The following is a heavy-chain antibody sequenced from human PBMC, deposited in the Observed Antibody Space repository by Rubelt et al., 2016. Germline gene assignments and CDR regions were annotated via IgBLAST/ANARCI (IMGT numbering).Heavy chain of an antibody. D-gene: IGHD6-13*01. CDR3: TKDGAAAGYYLDH. CDR2: IFSGDGGGIT. Sequence: TSYAMSWVRQAPGKGLEWVSIIFSGDGGGITFYADSAKGRFTISRDNSKNTLYLLMHSLRAEDTAIYHCTKDGAAAGYYLDHWGQGALVTVSS. V-gene: IGHV3-23*01. CDR1: TSYA. J-gene: IGHJ4*02.